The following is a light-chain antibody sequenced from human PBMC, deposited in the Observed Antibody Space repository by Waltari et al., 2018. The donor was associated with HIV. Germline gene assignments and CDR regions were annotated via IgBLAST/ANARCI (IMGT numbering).Light chain of an antibody. Sequence: QSVLTQPPSASGPPGQRVTISCSGRSSNIGSNTVNCYQQLPGTAPKLLIYSNNQRPSGVPDRFSGSKSGTSASLAISGLQSEDEADYYCAAWDDSLNGWVFGGGTKLTVL. V-gene: IGLV1-44*01. CDR2: SNN. CDR3: AAWDDSLNGWV. CDR1: SSNIGSNT. J-gene: IGLJ3*02.